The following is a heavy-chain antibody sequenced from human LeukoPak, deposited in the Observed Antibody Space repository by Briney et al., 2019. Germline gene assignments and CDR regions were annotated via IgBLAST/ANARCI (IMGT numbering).Heavy chain of an antibody. J-gene: IGHJ5*02. CDR2: MNPNSGNT. CDR3: AKNQRIGMIESWFDP. CDR1: GYTFTSYD. Sequence: ASVKVSCKASGYTFTSYDINWVRQATGLGLEWMGWMNPNSGNTGYAQKFQGRVTMTRNTSISTAYMELSSLRSEDTAVYYCAKNQRIGMIESWFDPWGQGTLVTVSS. V-gene: IGHV1-8*01. D-gene: IGHD3-22*01.